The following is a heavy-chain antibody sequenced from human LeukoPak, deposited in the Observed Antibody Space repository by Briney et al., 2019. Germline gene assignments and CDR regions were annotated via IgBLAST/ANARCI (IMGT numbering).Heavy chain of an antibody. CDR1: GFTFSSYW. V-gene: IGHV3-7*01. CDR2: IKQDGSEK. Sequence: SGGSLRLSCAASGFTFSSYWMSWVRQAPGKGLEWVANIKQDGSEKYYVDSVKGRFTISRDNAKNSLYLQMNSLRAEDTAVYYCARATLTSYYYDSSGYYKPYYFDYWGQGTLVTVSS. CDR3: ARATLTSYYYDSSGYYKPYYFDY. J-gene: IGHJ4*02. D-gene: IGHD3-22*01.